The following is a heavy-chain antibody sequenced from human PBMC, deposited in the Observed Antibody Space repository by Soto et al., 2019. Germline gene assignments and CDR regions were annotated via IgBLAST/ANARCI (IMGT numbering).Heavy chain of an antibody. CDR2: IIPIFGTA. J-gene: IGHJ4*02. Sequence: SVKVSCKASGGTFSSYAISWVRQAPGQGLEWMGGIIPIFGTANYAQKFQGRVTITADESTSTAYMELSSLRSEDTAVYYCARARSAVYCSGGSCYYFDYWGQGTLVTVSS. V-gene: IGHV1-69*13. CDR3: ARARSAVYCSGGSCYYFDY. CDR1: GGTFSSYA. D-gene: IGHD2-15*01.